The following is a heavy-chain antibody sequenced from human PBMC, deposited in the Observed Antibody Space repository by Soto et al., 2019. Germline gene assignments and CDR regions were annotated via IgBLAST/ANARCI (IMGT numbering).Heavy chain of an antibody. CDR2: INPNRGGT. CDR3: ARTSSGWYSYFDY. CDR1: GYTFTGYY. D-gene: IGHD6-19*01. V-gene: IGHV1-2*02. Sequence: GASVEVSCKASGYTFTGYYMHWVRQAPGQGLEWMGWINPNRGGTNYAQKFQGRVTMTRDTSISTAYMELSRLRSDDTAVYYGARTSSGWYSYFDYWGQGTLGTVSS. J-gene: IGHJ4*01.